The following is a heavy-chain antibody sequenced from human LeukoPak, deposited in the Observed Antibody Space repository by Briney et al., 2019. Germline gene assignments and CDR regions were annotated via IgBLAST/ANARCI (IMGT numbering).Heavy chain of an antibody. CDR3: ARRSGRGLFDL. Sequence: GGSLRLSCAASGFTFSSYWMSWVRQAPGKGLEWVANIKQDGSEKYSVDSVKGRFPISRDNAKNSLYLQMNSLRAEDTAVYYCARRSGRGLFDLWGRGTLVTVSS. CDR2: IKQDGSEK. CDR1: GFTFSSYW. J-gene: IGHJ2*01. V-gene: IGHV3-7*01. D-gene: IGHD3-3*01.